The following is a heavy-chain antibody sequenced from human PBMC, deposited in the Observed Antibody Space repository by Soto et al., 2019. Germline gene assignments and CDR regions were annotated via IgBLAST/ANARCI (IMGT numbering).Heavy chain of an antibody. D-gene: IGHD5-12*01. V-gene: IGHV1-69*06. CDR2: IVPLFRTT. CDR3: AKDLMATIWGEYYYYGMDV. Sequence: SVKVSCKTSGGTFSSYAISWVRQAPGQGLEWMGGIVPLFRTTNYAQKFQGRVTITADTSTYTVYMELSGLRAEDTAVYYCAKDLMATIWGEYYYYGMDVWGQGTTVTVSS. CDR1: GGTFSSYA. J-gene: IGHJ6*02.